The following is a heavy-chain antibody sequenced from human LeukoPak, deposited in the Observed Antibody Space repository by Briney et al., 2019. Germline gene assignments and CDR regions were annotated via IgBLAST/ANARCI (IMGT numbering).Heavy chain of an antibody. Sequence: PGGSLRLSCAASGFTFSRDGMHWVRQAPGKGLEWVAVKRSDFSNEYYADSVKGRFTISRDNSKNTLYLQMNSLRAEDTAVYYCAKGGYYDSSGYYPNFDYWGQGTLVTVSS. CDR3: AKGGYYDSSGYYPNFDY. V-gene: IGHV3-30*02. D-gene: IGHD3-22*01. CDR2: KRSDFSNE. J-gene: IGHJ4*02. CDR1: GFTFSRDG.